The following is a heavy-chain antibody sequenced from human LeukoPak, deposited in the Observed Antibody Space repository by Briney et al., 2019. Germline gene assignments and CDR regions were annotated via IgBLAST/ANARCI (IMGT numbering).Heavy chain of an antibody. CDR2: ISYDGSNK. CDR3: ARDGKSSSWYQNTNWFDP. D-gene: IGHD6-13*01. J-gene: IGHJ5*02. CDR1: GFTFSSYA. V-gene: IGHV3-30-3*01. Sequence: GGSLRLSCAASGFTFSSYAMHWVRQAPGKGLEWVAVISYDGSNKYYADSVKGRFTISRDNSKNTLYLQMNSLRAEDTAVYYCARDGKSSSWYQNTNWFDPWGQGTLVTVSS.